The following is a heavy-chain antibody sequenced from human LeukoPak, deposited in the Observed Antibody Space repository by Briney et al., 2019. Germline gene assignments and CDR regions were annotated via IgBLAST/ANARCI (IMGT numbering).Heavy chain of an antibody. CDR1: GFTFSSYA. V-gene: IGHV3-23*01. CDR3: ASVVVPAAMALSYFDY. D-gene: IGHD2-2*01. Sequence: PGGSLRLSCAASGFTFSSYAMSWVRQAPGKGLEWVSGISGSGGSTNYADSVKGRFTISRDNSKNTLYLQMNSLRAEDTAVYYCASVVVPAAMALSYFDYWGQGTLVTVSS. CDR2: ISGSGGST. J-gene: IGHJ4*02.